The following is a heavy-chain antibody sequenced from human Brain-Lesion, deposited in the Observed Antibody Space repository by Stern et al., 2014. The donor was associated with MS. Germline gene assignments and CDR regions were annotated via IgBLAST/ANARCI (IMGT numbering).Heavy chain of an antibody. V-gene: IGHV4-39*01. CDR3: AGEEDIRYCSGGSCTGNWFDP. CDR1: GGSVSSTSYA. J-gene: IGHJ5*02. D-gene: IGHD2-15*01. CDR2: IYYSGNT. Sequence: QLQESGPGLVKPSETLSLTCTVAGGSVSSTSYAWAWIRQPPGKGLEWIGTIYYSGNTYYSPSLKSRLTISLDTSQTQFSLQLRSGTAADTAVYYCAGEEDIRYCSGGSCTGNWFDPWGQGTLVTVSS.